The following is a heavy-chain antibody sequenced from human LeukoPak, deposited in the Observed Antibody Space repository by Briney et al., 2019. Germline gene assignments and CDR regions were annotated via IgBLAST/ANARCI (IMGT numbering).Heavy chain of an antibody. Sequence: SETLSLTCTVSGGSVNSGSYYWNWIRQPPGKGLEWIGYIYYSGSTNYNPSLKSRVTISVDTSKNQFSLKLSSVTAADTAVYYCARAAYSGSYHSDYWGQGTLVNVSS. CDR3: ARAAYSGSYHSDY. CDR1: GGSVNSGSYY. CDR2: IYYSGST. V-gene: IGHV4-61*01. J-gene: IGHJ4*02. D-gene: IGHD1-26*01.